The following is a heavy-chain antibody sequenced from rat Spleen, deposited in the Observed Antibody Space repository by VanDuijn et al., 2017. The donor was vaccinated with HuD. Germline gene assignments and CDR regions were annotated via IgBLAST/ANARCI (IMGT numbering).Heavy chain of an antibody. Sequence: EVQLVESGGGLVQPGRSLKLSCAASGFTFSNYYMAWVRQAPTRGLEWVAYITTGGASTYYRDSVKGRFTISRDNTKSTLYLQMASLRSEDTATYYCTTGVYSLDYWGQGVMVTVSS. CDR1: GFTFSNYY. CDR3: TTGVYSLDY. V-gene: IGHV5-27*01. CDR2: ITTGGAST. J-gene: IGHJ2*01. D-gene: IGHD1-1*01.